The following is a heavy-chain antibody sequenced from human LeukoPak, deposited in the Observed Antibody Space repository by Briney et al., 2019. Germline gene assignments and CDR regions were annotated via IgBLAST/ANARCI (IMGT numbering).Heavy chain of an antibody. Sequence: PGGSLRLSCAASGFTFDQYGMQWVRQPPGKGLEWIGYTYVSGSTNYNPSLKSRVTISGDTSKNQLSLRLTSVTAADTAVYYCVGRVATGSMDVWGQGTTVTVSS. J-gene: IGHJ6*02. CDR2: TYVSGST. V-gene: IGHV4-59*01. D-gene: IGHD5-12*01. CDR3: VGRVATGSMDV. CDR1: GFTFDQYG.